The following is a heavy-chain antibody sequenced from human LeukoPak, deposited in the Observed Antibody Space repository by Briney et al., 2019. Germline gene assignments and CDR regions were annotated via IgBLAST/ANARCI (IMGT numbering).Heavy chain of an antibody. CDR2: IKQDGSEK. D-gene: IGHD6-19*01. J-gene: IGHJ4*02. Sequence: GGSLRLSCAASGFTFSSCWMSWVRQAPGKGLEWVANIKQDGSEKYYVDSVKGRFTISRDNAKNSLYLQMNSLRVVDTAVYYCARALAVAGTGYWGQGTLVTVSS. CDR3: ARALAVAGTGY. V-gene: IGHV3-7*01. CDR1: GFTFSSCW.